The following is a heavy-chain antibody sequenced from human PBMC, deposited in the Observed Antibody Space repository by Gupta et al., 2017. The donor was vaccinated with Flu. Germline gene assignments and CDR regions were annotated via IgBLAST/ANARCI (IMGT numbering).Heavy chain of an antibody. CDR2: ISYDGSDH. CDR3: AKVPRTGIRGGFDF. V-gene: IGHV3-30*18. Sequence: QVHLVESGGGVVQPGRSLRLSCAASAFVFSSYAMHWVRQAPGKGLEWVAVISYDGSDHYYADSVKGRFTISRDNSKDALYLQMNGLRTDDTAVYYCAKVPRTGIRGGFDFWGQGTLVTVPS. CDR1: AFVFSSYA. J-gene: IGHJ4*02. D-gene: IGHD7-27*01.